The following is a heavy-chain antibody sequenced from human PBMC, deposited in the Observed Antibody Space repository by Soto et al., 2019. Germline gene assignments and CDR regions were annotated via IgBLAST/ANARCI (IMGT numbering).Heavy chain of an antibody. Sequence: QVRLVQSGAEVKKPGSSVKLSCKVSGGNSNSYSIAWVRQAPGQGLQWLGTIVPLSGTPNHAQQFQARDNITADTSTNTADLELSSLRSGYTAIYYCARDWRQMSRGGFFDYWGQGSLVTISS. V-gene: IGHV1-69*06. CDR1: GGNSNSYS. CDR2: IVPLSGTP. CDR3: ARDWRQMSRGGFFDY. J-gene: IGHJ4*02. D-gene: IGHD3-16*01.